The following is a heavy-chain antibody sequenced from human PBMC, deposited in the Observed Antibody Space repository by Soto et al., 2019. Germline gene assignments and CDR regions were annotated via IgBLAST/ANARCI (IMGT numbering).Heavy chain of an antibody. CDR1: VGSISSYY. Sequence: SETLSLTCTVSVGSISSYYWSWIRQPPGKGLEWIGYIYYSGSTNYNPSLKSRVTISVDTSKNQFSLKLSSVTAADTAVYYCARVNSPYYYDSSGYYFYYYYYGMDVWGQGTTVTVSS. V-gene: IGHV4-59*01. D-gene: IGHD3-22*01. J-gene: IGHJ6*02. CDR2: IYYSGST. CDR3: ARVNSPYYYDSSGYYFYYYYYGMDV.